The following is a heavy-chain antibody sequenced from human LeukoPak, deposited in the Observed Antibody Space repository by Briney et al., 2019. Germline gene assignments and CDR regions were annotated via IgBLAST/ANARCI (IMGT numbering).Heavy chain of an antibody. Sequence: PSETLSLTCIVPGGSISSSNYYWAWIRQPPGKGLEWIGTFYSGGSAYYNPSLTSRVSISKDTSDNQFSLRPYSVTAADTAVYYCARKQGGTMYDVWGQGTQVTVSS. J-gene: IGHJ4*02. D-gene: IGHD1-7*01. CDR3: ARKQGGTMYDV. V-gene: IGHV4-39*07. CDR1: GGSISSSNYY. CDR2: FYSGGSA.